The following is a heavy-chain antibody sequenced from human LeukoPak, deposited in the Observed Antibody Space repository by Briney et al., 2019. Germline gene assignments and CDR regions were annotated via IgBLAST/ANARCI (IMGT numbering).Heavy chain of an antibody. CDR2: INAGNGNT. CDR1: GYTFTGYY. CDR3: ARVVKYRSGPLTDLLPYYFDY. Sequence: ASVKVSCKASGYTFTGYYMHWVRQAPGQRLEWMGWINAGNGNTKYSQESQGRVTITRDTSASTAYMELSSLRSEDMAVYYCARVVKYRSGPLTDLLPYYFDYWGQGTLVTVSS. J-gene: IGHJ4*02. D-gene: IGHD6-19*01. V-gene: IGHV1-3*03.